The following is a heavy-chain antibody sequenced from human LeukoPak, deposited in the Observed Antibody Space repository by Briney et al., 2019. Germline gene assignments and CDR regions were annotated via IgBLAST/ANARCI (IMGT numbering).Heavy chain of an antibody. J-gene: IGHJ4*02. CDR2: ISSSGGRV. V-gene: IGHV3-21*01. CDR1: GFAISSYT. Sequence: GSLRLSCAASGFAISSYTMNWVRLAPGKGLEWVSSISSSGGRVYYADSLKGRFTVSRDNAKNSLYLQLDSLRADDTAIHYCARAQEADYWGQGTLVTVSS. CDR3: ARAQEADY.